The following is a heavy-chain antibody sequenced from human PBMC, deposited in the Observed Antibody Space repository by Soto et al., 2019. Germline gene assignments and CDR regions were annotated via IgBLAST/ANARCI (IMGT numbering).Heavy chain of an antibody. CDR2: IYYSGST. V-gene: IGHV4-39*01. J-gene: IGHJ4*02. CDR3: ARWSSTSSYFDY. CDR1: GGSISSSSYY. Sequence: QLQLQESGPGLVKPSETLSLTCTVSGGSISSSSYYWGWIRQPPGKGLEWIGSIYYSGSTYHNPSLKSRVTISVDTSKNQFSLKLSSVTAADTAVYYCARWSSTSSYFDYWGQGTLVTVSS. D-gene: IGHD2-2*01.